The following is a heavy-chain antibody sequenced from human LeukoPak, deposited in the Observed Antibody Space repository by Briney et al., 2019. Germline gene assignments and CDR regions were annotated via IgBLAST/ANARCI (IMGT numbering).Heavy chain of an antibody. D-gene: IGHD3-9*01. Sequence: PGRSLRLSCTVSGFTLSSHSMHWVRQAPGQGLEWVAVMSYDGSNENYADSVKGRFTISRDNSKNTVFLQMNSLRTEDTAVYYCAREPYPRTLTGYYPPGYYYYGMDVWGQGTTVTVSS. J-gene: IGHJ6*02. CDR2: MSYDGSNE. CDR3: AREPYPRTLTGYYPPGYYYYGMDV. CDR1: GFTLSSHS. V-gene: IGHV3-30*04.